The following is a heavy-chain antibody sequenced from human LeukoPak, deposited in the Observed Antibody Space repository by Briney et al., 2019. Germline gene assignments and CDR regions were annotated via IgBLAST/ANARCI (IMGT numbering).Heavy chain of an antibody. CDR1: GGSFSGYY. D-gene: IGHD5-12*01. CDR3: AREAWLRSYFDY. Sequence: SETLSLTCAVYGGSFSGYYWSWIRQPPGKGLEWIGEINHSGSTNYNASLKSRVTISVDTSKNQFSLKLSSVTAADTAVYYCAREAWLRSYFDYWGQGTLVTVSS. CDR2: INHSGST. V-gene: IGHV4-34*01. J-gene: IGHJ4*02.